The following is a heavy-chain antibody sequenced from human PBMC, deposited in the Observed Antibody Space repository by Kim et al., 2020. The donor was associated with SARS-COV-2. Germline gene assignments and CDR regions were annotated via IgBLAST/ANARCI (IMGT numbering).Heavy chain of an antibody. V-gene: IGHV3-23*01. CDR3: ARDTLGSGNPYATFHF. Sequence: GGSLRLSCVGSGFTFSNFGMTWVRQAPGKGLEWVSGMTVSGSSRFYADSVKGRFTISRDNSKNSLFLEMNSLTSEDTAVYYCARDTLGSGNPYATFHFWG. J-gene: IGHJ3*01. CDR1: GFTFSNFG. D-gene: IGHD3-10*01. CDR2: MTVSGSSR.